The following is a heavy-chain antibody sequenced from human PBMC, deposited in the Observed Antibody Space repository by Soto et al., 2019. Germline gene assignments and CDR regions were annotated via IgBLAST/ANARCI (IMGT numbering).Heavy chain of an antibody. Sequence: SETLSLTCAVSGGSISSGGYSWSWIRQPPGKGLEWIGYIYHSGSTYYNPSLKSRVTISVDRSKNQFSLKLSSVTAADTAVYYCARGGFCTNGVCYLEYFQHWGQGTLVTV. CDR1: GGSISSGGYS. CDR2: IYHSGST. J-gene: IGHJ1*01. CDR3: ARGGFCTNGVCYLEYFQH. V-gene: IGHV4-30-2*01. D-gene: IGHD2-8*01.